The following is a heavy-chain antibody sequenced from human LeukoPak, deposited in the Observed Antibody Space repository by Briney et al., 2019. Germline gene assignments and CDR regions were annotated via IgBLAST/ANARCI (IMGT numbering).Heavy chain of an antibody. D-gene: IGHD4-17*01. CDR1: GFSISNFW. CDR3: ARDLGPSGDPR. Sequence: PGGSLRLSCAASGFSISNFWMHWVRQAPGKGLVWVSRINSDGSSTTYADSVKGRFTISRDNAKNTLYLQANSLRAEDTAVYYCARDLGPSGDPRWGQGTLVTVSS. V-gene: IGHV3-74*01. J-gene: IGHJ4*02. CDR2: INSDGSST.